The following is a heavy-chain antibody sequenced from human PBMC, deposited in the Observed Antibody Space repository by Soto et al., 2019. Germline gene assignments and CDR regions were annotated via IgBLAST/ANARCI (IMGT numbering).Heavy chain of an antibody. Sequence: SLRLSCAASGFIFTSYAMHWVRQAPGTGLEWVAVISYDGSHKLYADSVKGRFTISRDNSNNMVYLEVDSLRSEDTAVYFCARDFKARFSSSTYYGMDVWGQGTTVTVSS. D-gene: IGHD2-2*01. CDR3: ARDFKARFSSSTYYGMDV. V-gene: IGHV3-30-3*01. CDR2: ISYDGSHK. J-gene: IGHJ6*02. CDR1: GFIFTSYA.